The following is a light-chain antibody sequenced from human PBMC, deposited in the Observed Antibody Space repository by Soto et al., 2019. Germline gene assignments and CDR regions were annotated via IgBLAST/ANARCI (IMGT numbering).Light chain of an antibody. CDR1: SSDVGTYNL. J-gene: IGLJ3*02. CDR3: CSYAGSNTLWV. Sequence: QSVLTQPASVSGSPGQSITISCTGTSSDVGTYNLVSWYQQRPGKAPKLMIYEVTKRPSGVSNRFSGSKSGNTASLTISGLQAEDEADYYCCSYAGSNTLWVFGGGTQLTVL. CDR2: EVT. V-gene: IGLV2-23*02.